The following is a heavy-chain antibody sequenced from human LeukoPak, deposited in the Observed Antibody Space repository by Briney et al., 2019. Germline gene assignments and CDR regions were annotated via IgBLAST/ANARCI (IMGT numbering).Heavy chain of an antibody. Sequence: SVKVSCKASGGSFTDYVMTWARQAPGQGPEWMGGIIPLFGTPKYEQKFQGRVTITTDESTTTAYMELSSLTSEDTAVYYCAGGHDSSGLGAFDIWGQGTLFTVSS. J-gene: IGHJ3*02. D-gene: IGHD3-22*01. CDR1: GGSFTDYV. CDR3: AGGHDSSGLGAFDI. CDR2: IIPLFGTP. V-gene: IGHV1-69*05.